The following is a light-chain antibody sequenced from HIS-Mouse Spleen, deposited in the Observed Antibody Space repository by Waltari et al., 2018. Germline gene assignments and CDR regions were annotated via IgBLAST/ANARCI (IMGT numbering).Light chain of an antibody. CDR2: GAS. CDR1: QSVSSSD. CDR3: QQYGSSPYT. J-gene: IGKJ2*01. Sequence: EIVLTQSPGTLSLSPGERATLSCRASQSVSSSDLAWYQQKPGQAPRLLIYGASSMATGIPDRFSGSGSGTDFTLTISRLEPEDFAVYYCQQYGSSPYTFGQGTKLEIK. V-gene: IGKV3-20*01.